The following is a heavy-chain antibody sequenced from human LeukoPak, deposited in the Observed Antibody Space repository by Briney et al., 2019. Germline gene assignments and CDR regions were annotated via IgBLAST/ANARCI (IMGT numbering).Heavy chain of an antibody. CDR1: GYTFSSYG. Sequence: GASVKVSCKASGYTFSSYGISWVRQAPGQGLEWMGWISAYNGDTNYAQKLQGRVTMTTDTSTTTAYMELRSLRSDDTAVYYCARDSSGSDAFDIWGQGTMVTVSS. D-gene: IGHD6-19*01. CDR3: ARDSSGSDAFDI. V-gene: IGHV1-18*01. CDR2: ISAYNGDT. J-gene: IGHJ3*02.